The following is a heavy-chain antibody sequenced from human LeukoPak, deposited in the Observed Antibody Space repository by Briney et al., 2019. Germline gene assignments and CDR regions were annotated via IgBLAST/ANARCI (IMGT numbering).Heavy chain of an antibody. V-gene: IGHV3-11*01. J-gene: IGHJ4*02. CDR2: ISSSGSTI. D-gene: IGHD2-2*01. CDR3: ARDLVGYCSSTSCYLEGAYFDY. Sequence: GGSLRLSCAASGFTFSDYYMSWIRQAPGKGLEWVSYISSSGSTIYYADSVKGRYTISRDNAKNSLYLQMSSLRSEDTAVYYCARDLVGYCSSTSCYLEGAYFDYWGQGTLVTVSS. CDR1: GFTFSDYY.